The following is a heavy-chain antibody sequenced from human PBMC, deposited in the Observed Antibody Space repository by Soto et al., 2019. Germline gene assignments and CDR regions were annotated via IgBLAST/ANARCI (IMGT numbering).Heavy chain of an antibody. D-gene: IGHD4-17*01. Sequence: QVQLVQSGAEVKKPGSSVKVSCKASRGTFSSYAISWVRQAAAEGLEWMGGVVPMFATANYAQKFQGRVTISAEDSTITAHMALSIRRVSVTAVYCRAGVRDYGDSPFSGDPFDIWGQGTMVTVSS. CDR2: VVPMFATA. J-gene: IGHJ3*02. CDR1: RGTFSSYA. CDR3: AGVRDYGDSPFSGDPFDI. V-gene: IGHV1-69*01.